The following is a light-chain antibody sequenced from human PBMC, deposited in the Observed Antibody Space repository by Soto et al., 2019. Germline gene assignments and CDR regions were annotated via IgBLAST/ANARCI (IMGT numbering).Light chain of an antibody. CDR3: CSYTSSSTLVV. J-gene: IGLJ2*01. CDR1: SSDVGGYNY. Sequence: QSVLTQPASVSGSPGQSITISCTGTSSDVGGYNYVSWYQQHPGKAPKLMIYDVSNRPSGVSNRFSGSKSGNTASLIVSGLQAEDEADYYCCSYTSSSTLVVFGGGTKLTVL. CDR2: DVS. V-gene: IGLV2-14*01.